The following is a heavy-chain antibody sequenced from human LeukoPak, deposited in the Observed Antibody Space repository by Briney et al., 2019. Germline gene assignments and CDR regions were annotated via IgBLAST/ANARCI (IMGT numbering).Heavy chain of an antibody. CDR1: GASVSDY. D-gene: IGHD2-2*01. CDR3: ARYDIVVVPAAADWFDP. V-gene: IGHV4-59*08. J-gene: IGHJ5*02. CDR2: IYHSGHT. Sequence: PSETLSLTCTVSGASVSDYWSWIRQSPGKRLEWIGYIYHSGHTMSNPSLKSRVSLSLDTSNNQFSLKLSSVTAADTAVYYCARYDIVVVPAAADWFDPWGQGTLVTVSS.